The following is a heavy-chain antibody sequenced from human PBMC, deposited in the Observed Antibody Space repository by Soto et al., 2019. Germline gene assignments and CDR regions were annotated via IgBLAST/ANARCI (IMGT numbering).Heavy chain of an antibody. Sequence: GSVEVSSKASGYTFTRQYMHLVRQAPPQGLEWMGWINPNSGGTNYAQKFQGRVSMTRDTSISTAYMELRRLRSDATAVYDCARDHPATIFGVVITFDYWGQGTLVTVSS. D-gene: IGHD3-3*01. J-gene: IGHJ4*02. CDR1: GYTFTRQY. V-gene: IGHV1-2*02. CDR3: ARDHPATIFGVVITFDY. CDR2: INPNSGGT.